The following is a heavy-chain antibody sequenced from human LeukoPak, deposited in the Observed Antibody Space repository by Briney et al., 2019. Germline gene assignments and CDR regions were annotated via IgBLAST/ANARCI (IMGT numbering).Heavy chain of an antibody. J-gene: IGHJ4*02. CDR1: GYTFTSYD. Sequence: ATVKVSCKASGYTFTSYDINWVRQATGQGLEWMGWMNPNSGNTGYAQKFQGRVTMTRNTSISTAYMELSSLRSEDTAVYYCAILDTAAGTLGDRYFDYWGQGTLVTASS. CDR2: MNPNSGNT. D-gene: IGHD6-13*01. V-gene: IGHV1-8*01. CDR3: AILDTAAGTLGDRYFDY.